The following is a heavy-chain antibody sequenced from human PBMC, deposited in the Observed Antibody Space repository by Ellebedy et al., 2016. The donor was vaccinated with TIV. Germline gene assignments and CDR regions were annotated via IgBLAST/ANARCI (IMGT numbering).Heavy chain of an antibody. CDR1: GYTFTSYG. CDR2: ISAYNGNT. Sequence: ASVKVSCXASGYTFTSYGISWVRQAPGQGLEWMGWISAYNGNTNYAQKLQGRVTMTTDTSTSTAYMELRSLRSDDTAVYYCARERDGYNFDSTLDYWGQGTLVTVSS. J-gene: IGHJ4*02. V-gene: IGHV1-18*01. D-gene: IGHD5-24*01. CDR3: ARERDGYNFDSTLDY.